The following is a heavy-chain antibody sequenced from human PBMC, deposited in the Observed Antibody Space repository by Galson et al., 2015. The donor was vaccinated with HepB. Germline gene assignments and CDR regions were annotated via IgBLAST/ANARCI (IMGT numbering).Heavy chain of an antibody. Sequence: SLRLSCAVSEFTFTTHAMAWVRQAPGEGLEWVSSIIASGGRTDHADSVKGRFTISRDNSKKILYLQMNSLRADDTALYYCVKRKGLQFESYAKDDWEKGATVSVSS. CDR2: IIASGGRT. V-gene: IGHV3-23*01. J-gene: IGHJ6*01. CDR1: EFTFTTHA. D-gene: IGHD1-26*01. CDR3: VKRKGLQFESYAKDD.